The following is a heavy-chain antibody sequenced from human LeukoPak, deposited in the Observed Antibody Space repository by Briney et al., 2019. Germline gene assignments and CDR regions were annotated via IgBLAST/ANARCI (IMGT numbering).Heavy chain of an antibody. V-gene: IGHV4-39*01. CDR2: IYYSGST. CDR3: ARQRGVATIQDY. D-gene: IGHD5-12*01. J-gene: IGHJ4*02. CDR1: GGSISSSSNY. Sequence: SETLSLTCTVSGGSISSSSNYWGWIRQPPGTGLEWIGSIYYSGSTHYNPPLKSRVTISVDTSKNQFSLKLSSVTAADTAVYYCARQRGVATIQDYWGQGTLVTVSS.